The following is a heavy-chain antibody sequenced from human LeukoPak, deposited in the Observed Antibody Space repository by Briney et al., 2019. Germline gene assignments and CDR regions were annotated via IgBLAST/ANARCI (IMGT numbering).Heavy chain of an antibody. Sequence: SETLSLTCTVSGGSISSYYWSWIRQPAGKGLEWIGRIYTSGSTNYNPSLKSRVTMSVDTPKNQFSLKLSSVTAADTAVYYCARATRYSSGWYKMYYFDYWGQGTLVTVSS. CDR3: ARATRYSSGWYKMYYFDY. CDR2: IYTSGST. D-gene: IGHD6-19*01. CDR1: GGSISSYY. J-gene: IGHJ4*02. V-gene: IGHV4-4*07.